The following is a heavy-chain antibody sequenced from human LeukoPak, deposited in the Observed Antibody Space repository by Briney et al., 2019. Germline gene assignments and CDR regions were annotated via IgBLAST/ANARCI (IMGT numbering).Heavy chain of an antibody. V-gene: IGHV3-33*08. CDR1: GFTFSDYY. J-gene: IGHJ3*02. CDR3: ASYVLGDAFDI. D-gene: IGHD3-3*02. Sequence: PGGSLRLSCAASGFTFSDYYMSWIRQAPGKGLEWVAVIWYDGSNKYYADSVKGRFTISRDNSKNTLYLQMNSLRAEDTAVYYCASYVLGDAFDIWGQGTMVTVSS. CDR2: IWYDGSNK.